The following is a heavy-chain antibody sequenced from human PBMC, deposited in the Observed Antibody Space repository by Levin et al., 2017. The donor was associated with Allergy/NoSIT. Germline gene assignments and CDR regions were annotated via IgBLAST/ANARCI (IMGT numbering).Heavy chain of an antibody. CDR2: IKQDGSEK. CDR3: ARDQGLADY. Sequence: PGGSLRLSCAASGFTFSNYWMSWVRQAPGKGLEWVANIKQDGSEKYYVDAVKGRFTISRDNAKTSLYLQMNSLRAEDTAVYHCARDQGLADYWGQGTLVTVSS. V-gene: IGHV3-7*01. D-gene: IGHD3-3*02. J-gene: IGHJ4*02. CDR1: GFTFSNYW.